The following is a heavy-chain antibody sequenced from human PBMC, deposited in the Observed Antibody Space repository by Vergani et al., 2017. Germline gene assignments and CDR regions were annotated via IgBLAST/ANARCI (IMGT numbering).Heavy chain of an antibody. CDR2: IYTSGST. D-gene: IGHD3-10*01. V-gene: IGHV4-61*02. CDR1: GGSISSGSYY. CDR3: ARDNFWGVSDTNWFDP. J-gene: IGHJ5*02. Sequence: QVQLQESGPGLVKPSQTLSLTCTVPGGSISSGSYYWSWIRQPAGKGLEWIGRIYTSGSTNYNPSLKSRVTISVDTSKNQFSLKLSSVTAADTAVYYCARDNFWGVSDTNWFDPWGQGTLVTVSS.